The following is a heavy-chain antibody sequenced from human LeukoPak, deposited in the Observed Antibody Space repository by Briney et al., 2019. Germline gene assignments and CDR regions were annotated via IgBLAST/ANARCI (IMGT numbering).Heavy chain of an antibody. CDR1: GFTFSSYA. CDR2: ISYDGSNK. CDR3: ARDFRGSVDAFDI. V-gene: IGHV3-30-3*01. J-gene: IGHJ3*02. Sequence: GGALRLSCGASGFTFSSYAMHWVRHAPGKGLEWVAVISYDGSNKYYADSVKGRFTISRDNSKNTLYLQMNSLRAEDTAVYYCARDFRGSVDAFDIWGQGTMVAVSS.